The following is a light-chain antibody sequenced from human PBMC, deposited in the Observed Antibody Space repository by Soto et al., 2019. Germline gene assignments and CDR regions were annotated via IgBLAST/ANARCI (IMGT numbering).Light chain of an antibody. CDR3: QQYNPYPWT. Sequence: DIQMTQSPSTLSESVGERVTITCRASQSIGNWLAWYQQRPGKAPKLLIYKASTLEIGVPSRFSGSGSGTDFTLTITSLQPDDFATYYCQQYNPYPWTFGQGTKVEIK. CDR2: KAS. J-gene: IGKJ1*01. V-gene: IGKV1-5*03. CDR1: QSIGNW.